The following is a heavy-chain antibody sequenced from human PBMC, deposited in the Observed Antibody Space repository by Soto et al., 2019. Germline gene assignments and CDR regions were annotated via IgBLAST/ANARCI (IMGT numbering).Heavy chain of an antibody. Sequence: PGGSLRLSCAASGFTFSSYSMNWVRQAPGKGLEWLSYISSSSSTIYYADSVKGRFTISRDNAKNSLYLQMNSLRAEDTAVYYCARAKQEYGDYAGIDYWGQGTLVTVSS. CDR2: ISSSSSTI. CDR1: GFTFSSYS. V-gene: IGHV3-48*01. CDR3: ARAKQEYGDYAGIDY. J-gene: IGHJ4*02. D-gene: IGHD4-17*01.